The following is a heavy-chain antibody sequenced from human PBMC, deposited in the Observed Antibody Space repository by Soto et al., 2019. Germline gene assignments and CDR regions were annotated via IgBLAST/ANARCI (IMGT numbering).Heavy chain of an antibody. J-gene: IGHJ6*02. CDR2: INGYNGNT. D-gene: IGHD3-16*01. Sequence: QVQLVQSGAEVKKPGASVKVSCKASGYTFTSYGISWVRQAPGQGLEWMGWINGYNGNTNHAQKLQGRVTMSTDTSTSTAYMELRSLRSDDSAVYYCARMGDVPYYYYGMDVWCQGTTVTVSS. CDR1: GYTFTSYG. V-gene: IGHV1-18*01. CDR3: ARMGDVPYYYYGMDV.